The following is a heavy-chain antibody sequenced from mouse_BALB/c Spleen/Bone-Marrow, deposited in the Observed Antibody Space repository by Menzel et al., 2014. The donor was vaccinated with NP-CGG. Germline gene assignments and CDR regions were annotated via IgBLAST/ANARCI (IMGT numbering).Heavy chain of an antibody. CDR2: ISSGGSYT. CDR3: TRDGKGNYDYAMDY. D-gene: IGHD2-1*01. CDR1: GFTFSSYT. V-gene: IGHV5-6-4*01. J-gene: IGHJ4*01. Sequence: EVQRAESGGGLVKPGGSLKLSCAVSGFTFSSYTMSWVRQTPEKRLEWVATISSGGSYTYYPDSVKGRFTISRDNAKNTLYLQMSSLKSEDTAMYYCTRDGKGNYDYAMDYWGQGTSVTVSS.